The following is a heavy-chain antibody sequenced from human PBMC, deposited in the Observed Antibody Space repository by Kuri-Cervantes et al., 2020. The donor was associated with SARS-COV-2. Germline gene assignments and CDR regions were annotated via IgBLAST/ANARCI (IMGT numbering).Heavy chain of an antibody. D-gene: IGHD6-19*01. CDR2: IIPTLGTA. Sequence: SVKVSCKASGGTFSSYAISWVRQAPGQGLEWMGRIIPTLGTANYARKFQGRVTITADKSTSTAYMELSSLRSEGTAVYYCARDKGGYSSGSFDYWGQGTLVTVSS. CDR3: ARDKGGYSSGSFDY. V-gene: IGHV1-69*04. J-gene: IGHJ4*02. CDR1: GGTFSSYA.